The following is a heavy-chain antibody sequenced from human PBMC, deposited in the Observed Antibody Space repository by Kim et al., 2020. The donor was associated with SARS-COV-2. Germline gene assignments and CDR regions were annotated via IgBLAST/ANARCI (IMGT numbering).Heavy chain of an antibody. J-gene: IGHJ4*02. CDR1: GGSFSGYY. CDR2: INHSGST. Sequence: SETLSLTCAVYGGSFSGYYWSWIRQPPGKGLEWIGEINHSGSTNYNPSLKSRVTISVDTSKNQFSLKLSSVTAADTAVYYCARGKGYSSSWYLDYWGQGTLVTVSS. CDR3: ARGKGYSSSWYLDY. V-gene: IGHV4-34*01. D-gene: IGHD6-13*01.